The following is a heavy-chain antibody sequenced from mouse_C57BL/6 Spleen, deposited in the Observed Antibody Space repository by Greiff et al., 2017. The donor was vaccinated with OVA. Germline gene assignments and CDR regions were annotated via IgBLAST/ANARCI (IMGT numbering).Heavy chain of an antibody. D-gene: IGHD2-4*01. V-gene: IGHV1-53*01. CDR2: INPSNGGS. CDR1: GYTFPSYW. J-gene: IGHJ3*01. Sequence: VPLPQPGTELVKPGASVKLSCKASGYTFPSYWMHWVTQRPGQGLELIGNINPSNGGSNYNEEFKIKDTLTVDKSSSTAYMPLSSLTSEDSAVYYCARGALYYDYGFAYWGQGTLVTVSA. CDR3: ARGALYYDYGFAY.